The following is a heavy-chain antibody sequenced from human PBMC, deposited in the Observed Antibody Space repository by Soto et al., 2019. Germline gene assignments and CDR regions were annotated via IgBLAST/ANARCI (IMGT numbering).Heavy chain of an antibody. D-gene: IGHD3-16*01. CDR2: MYSGGSS. CDR1: GASMNNYY. CDR3: VRSGHTFGGVM. Sequence: LETLSLTCSVSGASMNNYYGSWVRQPPGRGLEWIGYMYSGGSSNYNSSLKSRVTISVDTSKNQFSLKLSSVTAADTAVYYCVRSGHTFGGVMWGLGTLVTVSS. J-gene: IGHJ4*02. V-gene: IGHV4-59*01.